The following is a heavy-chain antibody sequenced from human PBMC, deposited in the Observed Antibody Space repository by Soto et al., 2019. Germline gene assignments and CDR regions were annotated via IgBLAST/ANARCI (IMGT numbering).Heavy chain of an antibody. CDR1: GGSITPYY. J-gene: IGHJ5*02. D-gene: IGHD3-3*01. CDR2: SYSAGNT. V-gene: IGHV4-59*01. Sequence: PSETLSLTCTVSGGSITPYYWSWIRQPPGKGLEWIGYSYSAGNTNYNPSLKSRVTMSLDTSKNQFSLKLTSVTAADTAVYYCARGGLLESSITCDPWGQGSIVT. CDR3: ARGGLLESSITCDP.